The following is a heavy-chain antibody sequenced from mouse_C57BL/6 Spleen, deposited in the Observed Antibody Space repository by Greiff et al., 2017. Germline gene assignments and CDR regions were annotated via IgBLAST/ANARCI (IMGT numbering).Heavy chain of an antibody. CDR2: IYPGDGDT. J-gene: IGHJ3*01. V-gene: IGHV1-82*01. D-gene: IGHD2-1*01. CDR1: GYAFSSSW. Sequence: QVQLQQSGPELVKPGASVKISCKASGYAFSSSWMNWVKQRPGKGLEWIGRIYPGDGDTNYNGKFKGKATLTADKSSSTAYMQLSSLTSEDSAVYFCAINYGFAYWGQGTLVTVSA. CDR3: AINYGFAY.